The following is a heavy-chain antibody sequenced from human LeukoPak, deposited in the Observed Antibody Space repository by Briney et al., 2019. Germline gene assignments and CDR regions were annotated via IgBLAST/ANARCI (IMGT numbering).Heavy chain of an antibody. CDR1: GYSISSGYY. D-gene: IGHD3-10*01. V-gene: IGHV4-38-2*02. CDR3: ARDHLLWPYYMDV. Sequence: SETLSLTCTVSGYSISSGYYWGWIRQPPGKGLEWIGRIHINGDTHYNPSLNSRVTMSLDTSKNQFSLKVNSVTAADTAVYFCARDHLLWPYYMDVWGKGTTVTISS. J-gene: IGHJ6*03. CDR2: IHINGDT.